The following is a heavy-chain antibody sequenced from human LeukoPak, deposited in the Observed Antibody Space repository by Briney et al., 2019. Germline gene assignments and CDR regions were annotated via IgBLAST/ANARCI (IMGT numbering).Heavy chain of an antibody. Sequence: GGSLRLSCAASGFTFSSYAMSWVRQAPGKGLEWVSAISGSGGSTYYADSVKGRFTISRDNSKNTLCLQMNSLRAEDTAVYYCASGREWLFQGTFDYWGQGTLVTVSS. CDR2: ISGSGGST. V-gene: IGHV3-23*01. D-gene: IGHD3-3*01. CDR1: GFTFSSYA. J-gene: IGHJ4*02. CDR3: ASGREWLFQGTFDY.